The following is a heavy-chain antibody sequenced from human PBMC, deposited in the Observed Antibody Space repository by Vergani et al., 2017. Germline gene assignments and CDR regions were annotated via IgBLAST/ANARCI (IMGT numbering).Heavy chain of an antibody. CDR1: GGSFSGYY. J-gene: IGHJ3*02. D-gene: IGHD3-10*01. CDR2: INHSGST. Sequence: QVQLQQWGAGLLKPSETLSLTCAVYGGSFSGYYWSWIRQPPGKGLEWIGEINHSGSTNYNPSLKSRVTISVDTSKNQFSLKRISVTAADTSVYYCAREARRITMVRGVLGAFDIWGQGTMVTVSS. CDR3: AREARRITMVRGVLGAFDI. V-gene: IGHV4-34*01.